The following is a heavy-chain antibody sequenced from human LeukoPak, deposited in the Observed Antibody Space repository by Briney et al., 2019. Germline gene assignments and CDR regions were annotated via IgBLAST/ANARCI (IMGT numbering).Heavy chain of an antibody. CDR2: ISSSSSYI. CDR1: GFTFSSYS. J-gene: IGHJ4*02. V-gene: IGHV3-21*01. D-gene: IGHD3-22*01. CDR3: ARVPYSSGYYYVGY. Sequence: PGGSLRLSCAASGFTFSSYSMNWVRQAPGKGLEWVSSISSSSSYIYYANSVKGRFTISRGNAKNSLYLQMNSLRAEDTAVYYCARVPYSSGYYYVGYWGQGTLVTVSS.